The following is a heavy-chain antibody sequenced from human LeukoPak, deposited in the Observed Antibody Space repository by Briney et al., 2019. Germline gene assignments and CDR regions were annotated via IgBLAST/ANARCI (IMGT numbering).Heavy chain of an antibody. V-gene: IGHV3-74*01. J-gene: IGHJ5*02. CDR3: ARDTNWFDP. CDR2: INSDGNIT. CDR1: GFTFSSYW. Sequence: GGSLRLSCAASGFTFSSYWMHWVRQDPGKGLVWVSRINSDGNITTYADSVKGRFTISRDNAKNTLYLQMNGLRAEDTAVYYCARDTNWFDPWGQGTLVTVSS.